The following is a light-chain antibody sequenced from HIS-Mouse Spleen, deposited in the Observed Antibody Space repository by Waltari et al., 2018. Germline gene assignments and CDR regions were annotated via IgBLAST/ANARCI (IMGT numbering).Light chain of an antibody. CDR2: LNSDGSH. V-gene: IGLV4-69*01. J-gene: IGLJ1*01. CDR3: QTWGTGIHV. Sequence: QLVLTQSPSASASLGASVKPTCTLSSGHSSYAIAWHQQPPEKGPRYLMKLNSDGSHSKGDGIPDRFSGSSSGAERYLTISSLQSEDEADYYCQTWGTGIHVFGTGTKVTVL. CDR1: SGHSSYA.